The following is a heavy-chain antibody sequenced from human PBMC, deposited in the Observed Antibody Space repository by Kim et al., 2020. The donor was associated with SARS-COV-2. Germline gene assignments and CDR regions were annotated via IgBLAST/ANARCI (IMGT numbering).Heavy chain of an antibody. V-gene: IGHV3-48*04. Sequence: STRYYADSVKGRFTISRDNAKNSVYLQMNSLRAEDTAVYYCARTGVVAFDIWGQGTMVTVSS. CDR2: STR. J-gene: IGHJ3*02. D-gene: IGHD7-27*01. CDR3: ARTGVVAFDI.